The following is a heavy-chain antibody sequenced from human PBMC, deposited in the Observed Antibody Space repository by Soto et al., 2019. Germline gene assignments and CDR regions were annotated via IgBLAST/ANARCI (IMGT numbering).Heavy chain of an antibody. J-gene: IGHJ4*02. V-gene: IGHV4-34*01. Sequence: QVQLQQWGAGLLKPSETLSLTCAVYGGYLSGYYWSWIRQPTGKGLEWSGEINHSGRTNYNPSLKSRFTILVDTSKNQFSLKLSSVTAADTAVYYCSRGMELWSSGWLDWFQGTLVTVSS. D-gene: IGHD6-19*01. CDR1: GGYLSGYY. CDR3: SRGMELWSSGWLD. CDR2: INHSGRT.